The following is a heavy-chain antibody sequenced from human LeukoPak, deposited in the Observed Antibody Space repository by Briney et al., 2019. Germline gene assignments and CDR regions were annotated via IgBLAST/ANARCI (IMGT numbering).Heavy chain of an antibody. Sequence: PGGSLRLSCAASGFTFNSYNMSWVRQAPGKGLEWVSYISNDSSTIFYADSVKGRFTISRDNVKNSLFLQLNSLRDEDTAVYYCARPRYGDYSGVEHWGQGSLVTVSS. CDR1: GFTFNSYN. CDR2: ISNDSSTI. J-gene: IGHJ1*01. V-gene: IGHV3-48*02. D-gene: IGHD4-17*01. CDR3: ARPRYGDYSGVEH.